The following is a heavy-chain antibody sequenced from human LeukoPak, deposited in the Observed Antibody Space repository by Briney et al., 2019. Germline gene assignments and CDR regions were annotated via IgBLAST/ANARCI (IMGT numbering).Heavy chain of an antibody. CDR3: VGFDYGEYEGY. J-gene: IGHJ4*02. Sequence: SETLSLTCTVSGGSISNYYWSWIRQPPGKGLEWIGYIYYNGNTNYNPSLKSRVTMSVDTSKNQFSLKLSPVTAADTAVYYCVGFDYGEYEGYWGQGTLVTVSS. V-gene: IGHV4-59*12. CDR1: GGSISNYY. D-gene: IGHD4-17*01. CDR2: IYYNGNT.